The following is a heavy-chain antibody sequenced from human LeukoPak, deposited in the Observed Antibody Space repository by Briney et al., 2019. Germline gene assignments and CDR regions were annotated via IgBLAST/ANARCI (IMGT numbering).Heavy chain of an antibody. Sequence: PGRSLRLSCAASGFTFSSYGMHWVRQAPGKGREWVAVIWYDGSNRYYADSVKGRFTISRDNSKNTLYLQMNSLRAEDTAVYYCSYDSSGLVAFDIWGQGTMVTVSS. J-gene: IGHJ3*02. CDR1: GFTFSSYG. CDR2: IWYDGSNR. D-gene: IGHD3-22*01. V-gene: IGHV3-33*01. CDR3: SYDSSGLVAFDI.